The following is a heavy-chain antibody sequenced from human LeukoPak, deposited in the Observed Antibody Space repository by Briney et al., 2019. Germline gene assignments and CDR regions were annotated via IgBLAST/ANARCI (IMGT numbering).Heavy chain of an antibody. V-gene: IGHV3-7*01. CDR3: ARGVVYYYDSSAGYMDV. D-gene: IGHD3-22*01. CDR2: IKQDGSEK. CDR1: GFTFSSYW. Sequence: GGPLRLSCAASGFTFSSYWMSWVRQAPGKGLEWVANIKQDGSEKYYVDSVKGRFTISRDNAKNSLYLQMNSLRAEDTAVYYCARGVVYYYDSSAGYMDVWGKGTTVTISS. J-gene: IGHJ6*03.